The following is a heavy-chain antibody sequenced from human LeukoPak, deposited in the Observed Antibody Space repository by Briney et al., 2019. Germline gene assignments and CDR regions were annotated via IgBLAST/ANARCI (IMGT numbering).Heavy chain of an antibody. CDR3: VRGTNWAFDF. J-gene: IGHJ4*02. V-gene: IGHV3-7*05. CDR1: GFTFSNYW. D-gene: IGHD2-8*01. CDR2: IKKDGSEK. Sequence: GGSLRLSCAASGFTFSNYWMNWVRQAPGKGLEWVANIKKDGSEKYYGGSVKGQFTISRDNAKNSLYLQMNSLRVEDTAVYYCVRGTNWAFDFWGQGTLVTVSS.